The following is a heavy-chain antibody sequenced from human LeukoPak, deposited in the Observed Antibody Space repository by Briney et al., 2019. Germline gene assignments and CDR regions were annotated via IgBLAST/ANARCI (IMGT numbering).Heavy chain of an antibody. Sequence: ASVKVSCKASGYTFTSYDINWVRQATGQGLEWMGWMNPNSGNTGYAQKFQGRVTMTRNTSISTAYMELSSLRSEDTAVYYCAIGSSGWAWSAFDIWGQGTMVTVFS. CDR3: AIGSSGWAWSAFDI. CDR2: MNPNSGNT. V-gene: IGHV1-8*01. J-gene: IGHJ3*02. D-gene: IGHD6-19*01. CDR1: GYTFTSYD.